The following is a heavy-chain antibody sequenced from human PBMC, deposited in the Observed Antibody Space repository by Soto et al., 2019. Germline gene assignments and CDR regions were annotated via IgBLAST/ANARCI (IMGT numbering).Heavy chain of an antibody. CDR1: GYTFTDYY. V-gene: IGHV1-2*02. J-gene: IGHJ4*02. CDR3: ATERGDIVQFVYALPCY. D-gene: IGHD2-8*01. Sequence: ASVQETCKASGYTFTDYYMHWVRQAPGEVLEWMRGINSTSGATSYAQTFLRRLTMTRDTSISTASMQLSRPTSADTAVYYCATERGDIVQFVYALPCYWGQGTLVTVSS. CDR2: INSTSGAT.